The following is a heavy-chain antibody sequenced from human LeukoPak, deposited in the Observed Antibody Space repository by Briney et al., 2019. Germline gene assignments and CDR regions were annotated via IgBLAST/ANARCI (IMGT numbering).Heavy chain of an antibody. Sequence: SETLSLTCSVSGDSVTSYYWSWIRQPPGKGLEWIGYVSSDGTTNYTPSLRSRVIMSVDTAKNHISLSLTSLTAADTAIYYCSRLDCTGDGCYNHWGQGTLVTVSS. V-gene: IGHV4-59*08. CDR3: SRLDCTGDGCYNH. D-gene: IGHD2-8*02. CDR2: VSSDGTT. CDR1: GDSVTSYY. J-gene: IGHJ4*02.